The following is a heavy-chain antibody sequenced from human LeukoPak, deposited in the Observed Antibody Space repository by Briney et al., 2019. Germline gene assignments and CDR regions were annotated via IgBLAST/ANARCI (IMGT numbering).Heavy chain of an antibody. CDR1: GFTFSSYN. Sequence: GGSLRLSCAASGFTFSSYNTNWVRQAPGKGLEWVSSITSGSSYIYYADSVKGRFTISRDNAKNSLYLQMNSLRAEDTAVYYCVRDFRFLDDYWGQGTLVSVSS. V-gene: IGHV3-21*01. CDR2: ITSGSSYI. J-gene: IGHJ4*02. CDR3: VRDFRFLDDY. D-gene: IGHD3-3*01.